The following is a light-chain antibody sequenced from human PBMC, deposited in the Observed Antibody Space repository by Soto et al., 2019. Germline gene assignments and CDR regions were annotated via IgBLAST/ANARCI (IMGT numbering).Light chain of an antibody. V-gene: IGKV1-39*01. J-gene: IGKJ1*01. CDR2: GAS. CDR3: QQSYRTPRT. CDR1: QSISTY. Sequence: DIQMTQSPSALSASVGDRVTITCRASQSISTYLHWYQQKPGKAPKLLISGASSLESGVPSRFSGSGYGTDFTLTISSLQPEDFATYFCQQSYRTPRTFGQGTKVDIK.